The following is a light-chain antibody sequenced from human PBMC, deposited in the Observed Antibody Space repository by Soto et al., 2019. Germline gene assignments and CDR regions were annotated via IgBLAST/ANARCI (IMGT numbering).Light chain of an antibody. CDR3: QQYYSYPWT. V-gene: IGKV1-9*01. J-gene: IGKJ1*01. Sequence: DIKLTQSPSFLSASVGDRVTITCRASRGISSYLAWYQQKPGKAPKLLIYAASTLQSGVPSRFSGSGSGTDFTLTISCLQSEDFATYYCQQYYSYPWTFGQGTKVDIK. CDR2: AAS. CDR1: RGISSY.